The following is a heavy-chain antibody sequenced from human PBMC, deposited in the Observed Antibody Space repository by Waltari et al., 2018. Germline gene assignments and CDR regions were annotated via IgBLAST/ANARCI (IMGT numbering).Heavy chain of an antibody. Sequence: QVQLVQSGAEVKKPGSSVQVSCKASGGTFSSYAISWLRQAPGQGLAWMGGIIPIFGTANYAQKFQGRVTITADESTSTAYMELSSLRSEDTAVYYCARTFRGYRQYYFDYWGQGTLVTVSS. J-gene: IGHJ4*02. CDR1: GGTFSSYA. CDR3: ARTFRGYRQYYFDY. CDR2: IIPIFGTA. V-gene: IGHV1-69*01. D-gene: IGHD3-10*01.